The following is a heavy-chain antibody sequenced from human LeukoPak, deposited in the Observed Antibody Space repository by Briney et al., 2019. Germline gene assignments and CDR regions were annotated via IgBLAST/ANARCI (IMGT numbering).Heavy chain of an antibody. D-gene: IGHD6-19*01. CDR1: GYTFANYA. CDR3: ASVSSGWPVPAY. V-gene: IGHV1-3*04. Sequence: GASVKVSCKASGYTFANYAMHWVRQAPGQSLEWMGWINSANGNTKYSQKFQGRVTMTRDTSLSTAYMELSSLRSEDTAVYYCASVSSGWPVPAYWGQGTLVTVSS. CDR2: INSANGNT. J-gene: IGHJ4*02.